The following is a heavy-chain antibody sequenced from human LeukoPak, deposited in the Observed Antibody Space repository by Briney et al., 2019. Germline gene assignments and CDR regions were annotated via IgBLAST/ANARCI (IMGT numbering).Heavy chain of an antibody. J-gene: IGHJ4*02. V-gene: IGHV4-59*01. D-gene: IGHD2-15*01. CDR2: INYSGDT. CDR1: GDSISGNY. CDR3: ARLLAGCSGSKCRAHFDY. Sequence: SETLSLTCSVSGDSISGNYWSWMRQPPGKELEWIGYINYSGDTNYNPSLKSRVTMSVDTSKNQFSVNLSSVTAADTAVYYCARLLAGCSGSKCRAHFDYWGQGTLVTVSS.